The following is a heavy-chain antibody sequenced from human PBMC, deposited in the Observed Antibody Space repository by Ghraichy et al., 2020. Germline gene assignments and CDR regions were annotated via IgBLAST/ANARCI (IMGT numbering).Heavy chain of an antibody. CDR1: GFTFGSYT. V-gene: IGHV3-21*01. CDR3: ARDLGDYMDV. J-gene: IGHJ6*03. Sequence: GESLNISCTTSGFTFGSYTMNWVRQTPGKGLEWVSSISSSSFSIYYADSLKGRFTISRDNVKKILYLQMSSLRADDTAVYYCARDLGDYMDVWGKGTTVTVSS. D-gene: IGHD3-16*01. CDR2: ISSSSFSI.